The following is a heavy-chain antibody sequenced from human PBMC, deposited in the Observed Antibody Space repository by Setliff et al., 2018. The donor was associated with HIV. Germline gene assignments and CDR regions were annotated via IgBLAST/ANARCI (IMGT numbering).Heavy chain of an antibody. J-gene: IGHJ4*02. CDR3: AKNIAGVCYSGLDY. CDR2: ISGGGANT. D-gene: IGHD2-15*01. V-gene: IGHV3-23*01. CDR1: GFAFSSYT. Sequence: GSLRLSCAASGFAFSSYTMNWVRQAPGQGLEWVSAISGGGANTWYADSARGRFSISRDDSKNTLFLQMNSLRTEDTAVYYCAKNIAGVCYSGLDYWGQGALVTVSS.